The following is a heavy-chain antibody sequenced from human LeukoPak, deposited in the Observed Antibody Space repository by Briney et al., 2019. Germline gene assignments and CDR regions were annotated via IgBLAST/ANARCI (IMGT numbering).Heavy chain of an antibody. CDR3: ARETKYYDSSGYYSYYYYGMDV. CDR1: GGSISSYY. CDR2: IYYSGST. Sequence: SETLSLTCTVSGGSISSYYWSWIRQPPGKGLEWIGYIYYSGSTNYNPSLKSRVTISVDTSKNQFSLKLSSVTAADTAVYYCARETKYYDSSGYYSYYYYGMDVWGQGTTVTVSS. D-gene: IGHD3-22*01. J-gene: IGHJ6*02. V-gene: IGHV4-59*01.